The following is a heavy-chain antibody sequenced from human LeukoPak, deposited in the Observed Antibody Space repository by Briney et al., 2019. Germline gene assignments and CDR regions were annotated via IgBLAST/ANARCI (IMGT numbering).Heavy chain of an antibody. CDR2: ITNSGTST. V-gene: IGHV3-48*04. CDR1: GFIFSNYH. D-gene: IGHD1-1*01. Sequence: GGSLRLSCAASGFIFSNYHMNWVRQAPGKGLECISYITNSGTSTSYADSVMGRFTISRDNAKNSLYLQMSSLRVEDTAVYYCATDLGWNDFPPDYWGQGILVAVSS. CDR3: ATDLGWNDFPPDY. J-gene: IGHJ4*01.